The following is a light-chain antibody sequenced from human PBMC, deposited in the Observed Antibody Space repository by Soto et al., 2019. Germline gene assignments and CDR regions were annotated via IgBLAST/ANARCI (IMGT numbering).Light chain of an antibody. V-gene: IGLV4-60*02. CDR3: ETWDSNTIAV. J-gene: IGLJ7*01. Sequence: QPVLTQSSSASASLGSSVKLTCTLSSGHSSYIIAWHQQQPGKAPRYLMKLEGSGSYNKGSGVPDRFSGSSSGADRYLTISTLQFEDEADYYCETWDSNTIAVFGGGTQLTVL. CDR2: LEGSGSY. CDR1: SGHSSYI.